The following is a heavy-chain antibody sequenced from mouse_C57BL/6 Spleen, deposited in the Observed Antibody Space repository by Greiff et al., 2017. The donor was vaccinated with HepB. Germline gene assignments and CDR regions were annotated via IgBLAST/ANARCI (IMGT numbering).Heavy chain of an antibody. CDR2: INPSSGYT. J-gene: IGHJ4*01. CDR3: ARYEGIYYEHYYAMDY. Sequence: QVQLQQSGAELARPGASVKMSCKASGYTFTSYTMHWVKQRPGQGLEWIGYINPSSGYTKYNQKFKDKATLTADKSSSTAYMQLSSLTSEDSAVYYCARYEGIYYEHYYAMDYWGQGTSVTVSS. D-gene: IGHD2-4*01. CDR1: GYTFTSYT. V-gene: IGHV1-4*01.